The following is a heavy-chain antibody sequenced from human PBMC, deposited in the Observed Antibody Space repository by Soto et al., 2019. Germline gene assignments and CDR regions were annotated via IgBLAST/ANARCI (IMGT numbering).Heavy chain of an antibody. CDR3: ARGRGVWSGYWWFDP. CDR1: GGSFSGYY. J-gene: IGHJ5*02. Sequence: SETLSLTCAVYGGSFSGYYWSWIRQPPGKGLEWIGEINHSGSTNYNPSLKSRVTISVDTSKNQFSLKLSSVTAADAAVYYCARGRGVWSGYWWFDPWGQGTLVTVSS. CDR2: INHSGST. V-gene: IGHV4-34*01. D-gene: IGHD3-3*01.